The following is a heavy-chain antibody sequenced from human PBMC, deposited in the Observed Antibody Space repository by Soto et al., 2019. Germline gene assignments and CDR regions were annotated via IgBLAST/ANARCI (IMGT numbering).Heavy chain of an antibody. CDR3: ARDLIAVAAYFDY. CDR1: GFTFSSYA. CDR2: ISYDGSNK. D-gene: IGHD6-19*01. J-gene: IGHJ4*02. Sequence: QVQLVESGGGVVQPGRSLRLSCAASGFTFSSYAMHWVRQAPGKGLEWVAVISYDGSNKYYADSVKGRFTMSRDNSKNTLYLQMNSLRAEDTAVYYCARDLIAVAAYFDYWGQGTLVTVSS. V-gene: IGHV3-30-3*01.